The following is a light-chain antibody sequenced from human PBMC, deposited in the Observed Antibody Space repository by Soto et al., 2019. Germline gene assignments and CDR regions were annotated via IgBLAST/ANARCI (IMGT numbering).Light chain of an antibody. CDR2: TAS. V-gene: IGKV1-9*01. J-gene: IGKJ4*01. CDR1: QDISDY. CDR3: QRFNIYPLT. Sequence: DIQLTQSPSFLSASVGDRVTITCRASQDISDYLAWYQQKPGKAPKLLIYTASLLQSGVPSRFSGSASGTQFSLTIRSLQPEDFANYYCQRFNIYPLTFGGGTKVELK.